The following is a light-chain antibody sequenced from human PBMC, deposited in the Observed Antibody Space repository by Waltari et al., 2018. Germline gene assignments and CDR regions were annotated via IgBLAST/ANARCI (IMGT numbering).Light chain of an antibody. CDR2: EVS. CDR1: SSDVGGYNY. V-gene: IGLV2-14*01. J-gene: IGLJ1*01. Sequence: QSALTQPASVSGSPGQSITISCTGPSSDVGGYNYVSWYQQHPGKAPKPMIYEVSHRPSGVSNRFSASKSGNTASLSISGLQAEDEADYYCTSYRSGSTPFVFGTGTKVTVL. CDR3: TSYRSGSTPFV.